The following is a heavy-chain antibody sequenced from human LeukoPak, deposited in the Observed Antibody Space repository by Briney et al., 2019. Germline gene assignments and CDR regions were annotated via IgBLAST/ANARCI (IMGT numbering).Heavy chain of an antibody. D-gene: IGHD6-13*01. V-gene: IGHV4-59*01. J-gene: IGHJ5*02. Sequence: PSETLSLTCTVSGGSISSYYWSWIRQPPGEGLEWIGYIYYSGSTNYNPSLKSRVTISVDTSKNQFSLKLSSVTAADTAVYYCARDPAGLNWFDPWGQGTLVTVSS. CDR2: IYYSGST. CDR1: GGSISSYY. CDR3: ARDPAGLNWFDP.